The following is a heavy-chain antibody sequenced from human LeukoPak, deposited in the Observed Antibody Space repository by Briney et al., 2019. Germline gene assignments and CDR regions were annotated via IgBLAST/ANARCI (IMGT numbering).Heavy chain of an antibody. Sequence: GGSLRLSCAASGFTFSRYAMSWVRQAPGKGLEWVSAISGSAGSTHYADSVKGRFTISRDNSKNTMYLQMNSLRVEDTALYYCAKHRENYGDSFVDYWGQGTLVTVSS. V-gene: IGHV3-23*01. J-gene: IGHJ4*02. CDR3: AKHRENYGDSFVDY. CDR1: GFTFSRYA. CDR2: ISGSAGST. D-gene: IGHD4-17*01.